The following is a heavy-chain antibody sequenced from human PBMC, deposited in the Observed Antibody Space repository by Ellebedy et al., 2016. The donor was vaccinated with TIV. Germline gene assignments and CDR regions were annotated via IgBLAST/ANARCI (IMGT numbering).Heavy chain of an antibody. CDR1: GYTFTTYD. D-gene: IGHD3-10*01. CDR2: MNPNSGYT. J-gene: IGHJ6*02. Sequence: AASVKVSCKASGYTFTTYDINWVRQATGQGLEWMGWMNPNSGYTAYAQKFQGRVTMTRSTSTSTAYMELSSLRTEETAVYYCAKGAIWFGAYGMDVWGQGTTVTVSS. CDR3: AKGAIWFGAYGMDV. V-gene: IGHV1-8*01.